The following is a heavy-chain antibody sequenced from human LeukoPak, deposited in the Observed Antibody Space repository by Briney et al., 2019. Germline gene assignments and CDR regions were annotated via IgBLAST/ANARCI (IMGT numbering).Heavy chain of an antibody. J-gene: IGHJ4*02. D-gene: IGHD3-10*01. CDR1: GFTFSSYA. Sequence: PGGSLRLSCAASGFTFSSYAMAWVRHAPGKGLEWVAFISYDGSTKYYADSVKGRFTTSRDNSKNTLYLQMNSLRAEDTAVYYCARDRASFMVRGVLNYWGQGTLVTVSS. V-gene: IGHV3-30*01. CDR2: ISYDGSTK. CDR3: ARDRASFMVRGVLNY.